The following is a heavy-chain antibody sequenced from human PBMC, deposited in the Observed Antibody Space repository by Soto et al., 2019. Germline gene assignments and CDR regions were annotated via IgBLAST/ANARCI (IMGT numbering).Heavy chain of an antibody. CDR3: ARTGDVEMAAFDY. CDR1: GGTFSSHA. D-gene: IGHD3-10*01. Sequence: SVKVSCKASGGTFSSHAISWVRQAPGQGLEWMGGIIPIFGTANYAQKFQGRVTITADESTSTAYMELSSLRSEDTAVYYCARTGDVEMAAFDYWGQGTLVTVSS. V-gene: IGHV1-69*13. CDR2: IIPIFGTA. J-gene: IGHJ4*02.